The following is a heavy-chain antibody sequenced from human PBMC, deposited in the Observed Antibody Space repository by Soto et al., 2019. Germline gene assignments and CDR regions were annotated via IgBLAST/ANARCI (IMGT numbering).Heavy chain of an antibody. CDR1: GFTFSSYA. CDR2: ISGTGGST. D-gene: IGHD6-6*01. Sequence: GGSLRLSCAASGFTFSSYAMSWVRQAPGKGLEWVSTISGTGGSTYYPDSVKGRFTISRDNSKNTVYLQMNSLRVEDTALYSCAKVIVLGASTIEFWGPGTLVTVSS. V-gene: IGHV3-23*01. J-gene: IGHJ4*02. CDR3: AKVIVLGASTIEF.